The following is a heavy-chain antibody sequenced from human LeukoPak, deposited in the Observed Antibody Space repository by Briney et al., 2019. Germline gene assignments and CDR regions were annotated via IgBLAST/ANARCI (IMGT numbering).Heavy chain of an antibody. Sequence: RASVKVSCKASGYTFTSYDINWVRQATGQGLEWMGWMNPNSGNTGYAQKFQGRVTMTRNTSISTAYMELSSLRSEDTAVYYCARAPTGTGGWNWFDPWGQGTLVTVSS. CDR1: GYTFTSYD. J-gene: IGHJ5*02. CDR2: MNPNSGNT. V-gene: IGHV1-8*01. D-gene: IGHD1-1*01. CDR3: ARAPTGTGGWNWFDP.